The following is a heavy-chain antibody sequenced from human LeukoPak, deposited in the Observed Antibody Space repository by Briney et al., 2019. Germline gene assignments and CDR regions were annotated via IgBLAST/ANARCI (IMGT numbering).Heavy chain of an antibody. CDR3: ARGRFGELLYRFYYYYGMDV. J-gene: IGHJ6*02. CDR1: GGSISSYY. V-gene: IGHV4-59*01. CDR2: IYSSGST. Sequence: SETLSLTCTVSGGSISSYYWSWIRQPPGKGLEWIGYIYSSGSTNYNPSLESRVTISLDTSKNQFSLKLSSVTAADTAVYYCARGRFGELLYRFYYYYGMDVWGQGTTVTVSS. D-gene: IGHD3-10*01.